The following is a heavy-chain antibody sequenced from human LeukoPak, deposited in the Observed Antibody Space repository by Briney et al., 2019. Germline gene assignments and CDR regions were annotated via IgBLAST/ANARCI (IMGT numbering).Heavy chain of an antibody. CDR3: AKDLKPSYYYGSGSYYNPGYFDY. J-gene: IGHJ4*02. Sequence: GGSLRLSCAASGFTFSNHGMSWVRHAPGKGREGGSAISGSGGSTDYADSVRGRFTISRDNSKNTLYLQMNSLRAEDTAVYYCAKDLKPSYYYGSGSYYNPGYFDYWGQGTLVTVSS. V-gene: IGHV3-23*01. CDR1: GFTFSNHG. CDR2: ISGSGGST. D-gene: IGHD3-10*01.